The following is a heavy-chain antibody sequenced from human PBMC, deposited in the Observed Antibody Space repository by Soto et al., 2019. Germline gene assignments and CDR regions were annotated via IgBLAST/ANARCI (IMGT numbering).Heavy chain of an antibody. V-gene: IGHV4-31*03. D-gene: IGHD4-17*01. J-gene: IGHJ4*02. CDR2: IYYSGST. CDR1: GGSISSGGYY. Sequence: QVQLQESGPGLVKPSQTLSLTCTVSGGSISSGGYYWSWIRQHPGKGLEWIGYIYYSGSTYYNPSLKGRVTISVDTCKNQFSLKLSSVTAADTAVYYCARSPEATVTAFDYWGQGTLVTVSS. CDR3: ARSPEATVTAFDY.